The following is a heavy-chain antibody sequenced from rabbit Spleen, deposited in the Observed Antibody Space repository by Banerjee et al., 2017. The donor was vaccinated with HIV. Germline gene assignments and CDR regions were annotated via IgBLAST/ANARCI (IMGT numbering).Heavy chain of an antibody. CDR1: GFSFSTSNY. J-gene: IGHJ4*01. CDR3: ARDLIGIIGWNFYL. CDR2: IDPVFGIT. D-gene: IGHD1-1*01. Sequence: QEQLVESGGGLVQPEGSLTLTRTASGFSFSTSNYMCWVRQAPGKGLEWIGYIDPVFGITYYASWVNGRFSISRENAQNTVFLQMTSLTAADTATYFCARDLIGIIGWNFYLWGQGTLVTVS. V-gene: IGHV1S47*01.